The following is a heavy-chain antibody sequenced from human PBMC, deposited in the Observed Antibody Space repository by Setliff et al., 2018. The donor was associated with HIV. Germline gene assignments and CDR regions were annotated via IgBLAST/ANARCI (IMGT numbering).Heavy chain of an antibody. D-gene: IGHD2-15*01. CDR1: GGSISTSY. CDR3: AREHCSGGSCNGFDI. V-gene: IGHV4-4*09. Sequence: SETLSLTCTVSGGSISTSYWNWIRQPPGKGLEWIAYIYISGTTNYNPSIKSRVTLSLDTSRNQFSLKLGSVTAADTAMYYCAREHCSGGSCNGFDIWGQGTMVTVSS. J-gene: IGHJ3*02. CDR2: IYISGTT.